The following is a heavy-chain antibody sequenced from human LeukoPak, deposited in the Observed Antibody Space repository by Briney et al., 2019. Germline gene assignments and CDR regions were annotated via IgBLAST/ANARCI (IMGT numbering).Heavy chain of an antibody. CDR1: GFTVSSNY. V-gene: IGHV3-66*04. D-gene: IGHD6-19*01. Sequence: GGSLRLPCAASGFTVSSNYMSWVRQAPGKGLEWVSVIYSGGSTYYADSVKGRFTISRDNSKNTLYLQMNSLRAEDTAVYYCARHPASGWYFESGDYWGQGTLVTVSS. CDR2: IYSGGST. CDR3: ARHPASGWYFESGDY. J-gene: IGHJ4*02.